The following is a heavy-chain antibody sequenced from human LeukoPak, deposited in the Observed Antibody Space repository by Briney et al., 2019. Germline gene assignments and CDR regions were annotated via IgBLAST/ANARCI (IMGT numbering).Heavy chain of an antibody. Sequence: PSETLSLTCAVYGGSFSGYYWSWIRQPPGKGLEWIGEINHSGSTNYNPSLKSRVTIPVDTSKNQFSLKLSSVTAADTAVYYCARVYYDFWSGYPTYAFDIWGQGTMVTVSS. CDR1: GGSFSGYY. D-gene: IGHD3-3*01. V-gene: IGHV4-34*01. CDR2: INHSGST. CDR3: ARVYYDFWSGYPTYAFDI. J-gene: IGHJ3*02.